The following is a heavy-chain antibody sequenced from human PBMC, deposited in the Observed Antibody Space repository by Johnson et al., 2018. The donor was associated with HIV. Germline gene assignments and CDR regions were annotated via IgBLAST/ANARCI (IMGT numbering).Heavy chain of an antibody. CDR2: INWNGGST. V-gene: IGHV3-20*04. J-gene: IGHJ3*02. D-gene: IGHD6-6*01. CDR3: ARVGDSSSSLGAFDI. Sequence: VQLVESGGGAVRPGGSLRLSCVVSGFTFEDYGMSWVRQAPGTGLEWVSAINWNGGSTTYADSVKVRFIISRDNAKNSLYLQMNSLRDEDTAVYYCARVGDSSSSLGAFDIWGQGTMVTVSS. CDR1: GFTFEDYG.